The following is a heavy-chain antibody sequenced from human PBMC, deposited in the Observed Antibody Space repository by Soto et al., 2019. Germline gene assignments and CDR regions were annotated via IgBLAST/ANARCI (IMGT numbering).Heavy chain of an antibody. V-gene: IGHV1-2*04. CDR3: ARGHSTHCSNVVCSCCYNHEMDV. J-gene: IGHJ6*02. D-gene: IGHD2-8*01. Sequence: ASVKVSCKASGYSFTDYHIHWVRQAPGQGLEWLGRINPKSGGTSTAQKFQGWVTMTRDRSISTVYMELTRLRSDDTAVYFCARGHSTHCSNVVCSCCYNHEMDVWGQGTTVTVSS. CDR1: GYSFTDYH. CDR2: INPKSGGT.